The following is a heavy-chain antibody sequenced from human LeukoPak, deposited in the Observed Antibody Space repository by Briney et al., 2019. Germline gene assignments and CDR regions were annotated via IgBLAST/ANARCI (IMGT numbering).Heavy chain of an antibody. J-gene: IGHJ5*02. V-gene: IGHV3-21*01. CDR2: ISTSNNNT. D-gene: IGHD2-15*01. CDR3: ARDELPDIVVVVAAENWFDP. Sequence: GGSLRLSCAASGFTFSSYSMNWVRQAPGKGLEWVSSISTSNNNTSYADSVKGRFTISRDNAKNSLYLQMNSLRAEDTAVYYCARDELPDIVVVVAAENWFDPWGQGTLVTVSS. CDR1: GFTFSSYS.